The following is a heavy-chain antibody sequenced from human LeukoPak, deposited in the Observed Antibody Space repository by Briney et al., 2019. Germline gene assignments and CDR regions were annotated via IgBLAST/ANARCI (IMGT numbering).Heavy chain of an antibody. CDR2: ISLSDGNT. D-gene: IGHD3-3*01. CDR3: APDWSVPYGITE. Sequence: GGSLRLSCAASGFTFSKYAMSWVSQAPGKGLEWVSAISLSDGNTFYADSVKGRFTISRDNSMNTLSLHMNSLRAEGTSLYNYAPDWSVPYGITEWGQGTLVTVSS. J-gene: IGHJ4*02. V-gene: IGHV3-23*01. CDR1: GFTFSKYA.